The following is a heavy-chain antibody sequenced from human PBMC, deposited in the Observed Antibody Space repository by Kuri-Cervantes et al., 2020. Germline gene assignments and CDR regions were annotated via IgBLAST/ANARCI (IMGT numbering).Heavy chain of an antibody. J-gene: IGHJ4*02. V-gene: IGHV3-7*01. CDR1: GFTFSSYW. D-gene: IGHD2-15*01. CDR2: IKQDGSEK. CDR3: ARGATRCSGGSCFILFY. Sequence: GGSLRLSCAASGFTFSSYWMSWVRQAPGKGLEWVANIKQDGSEKYYVDSVKGRFTISRDNAKNSLYLQMNSLRAEDTAVYYCARGATRCSGGSCFILFYWGQGTLVTVSS.